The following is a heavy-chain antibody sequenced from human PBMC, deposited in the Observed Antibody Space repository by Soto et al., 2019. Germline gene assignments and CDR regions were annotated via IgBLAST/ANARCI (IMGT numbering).Heavy chain of an antibody. J-gene: IGHJ4*02. CDR2: INPRIGST. Sequence: QVQLVQSGAEAKKPGASVRVSCKALGYSLTSYYMHWVRQAPGQGLEWMGMINPRIGSTSYTQRFRDRVTMTGDTSTSTVYMELSSLRFEDTAVYYCARGFAYRDSTFWNYYCDYWGQGTLVTVSS. CDR3: ARGFAYRDSTFWNYYCDY. V-gene: IGHV1-46*01. D-gene: IGHD3-3*01. CDR1: GYSLTSYY.